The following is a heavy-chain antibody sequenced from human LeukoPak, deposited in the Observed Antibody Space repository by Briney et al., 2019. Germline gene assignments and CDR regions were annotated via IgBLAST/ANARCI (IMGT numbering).Heavy chain of an antibody. J-gene: IGHJ4*02. Sequence: PGGSLRLSCAASGFTFSSYAMHWVRQAPGKGLEWVAVISYDGNNKYYADSVKGRFTISRDNSKNTLYLQINSLRAEDTAIYYCARGYLRITMVRGVIPYYFDYWDQGTLVTVSS. D-gene: IGHD3-10*01. CDR1: GFTFSSYA. CDR3: ARGYLRITMVRGVIPYYFDY. CDR2: ISYDGNNK. V-gene: IGHV3-30-3*01.